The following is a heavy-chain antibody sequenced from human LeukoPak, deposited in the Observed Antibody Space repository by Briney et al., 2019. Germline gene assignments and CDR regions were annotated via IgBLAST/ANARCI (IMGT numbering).Heavy chain of an antibody. CDR2: FIPVFGTT. J-gene: IGHJ4*02. V-gene: IGHV1-69*13. CDR3: ARLEIRYDYVWGT. D-gene: IGHD3-16*01. Sequence: ASVKVSCKSSGDNFNTFTISWVRQAPGQGLEWMGAFIPVFGTTTNASKFRGRLTLNADESTNTVYMELSSLGSDDTAMYYCARLEIRYDYVWGTWGQGTLVTVS. CDR1: GDNFNTFT.